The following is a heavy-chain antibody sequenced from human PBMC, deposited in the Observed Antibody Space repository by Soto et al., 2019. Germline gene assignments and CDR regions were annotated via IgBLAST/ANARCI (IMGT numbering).Heavy chain of an antibody. CDR1: GYTFTSSY. D-gene: IGHD6-13*01. J-gene: IGHJ6*02. CDR2: INPSGGST. V-gene: IGHV1-46*01. Sequence: QAQLVQSGAEVKKPGASVKVSCKASGYTFTSSYMHWVRQAPGQGLEWMGVINPSGGSTDYAKKSQGRVTVTRDASTSTVYMELSSLRTEDSAVYYCARDRGRAAAGEFHYYGMDVWGQGTTVTVSS. CDR3: ARDRGRAAAGEFHYYGMDV.